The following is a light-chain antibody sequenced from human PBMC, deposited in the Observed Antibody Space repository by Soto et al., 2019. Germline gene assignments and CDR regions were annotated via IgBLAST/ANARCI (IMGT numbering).Light chain of an antibody. CDR2: TAS. J-gene: IGKJ4*01. CDR1: QTISVY. CDR3: KHSSTPITKVGTTPKGT. Sequence: DIQMTQSPSSLSASVGDTVIITCRASQTISVYLNWYQQIAGKAPKLLIYTASTLQTGVTSRFSGSGSGTEYTLITSSLQTISFATYYSKHSSTPITKVGTTPKGTFGGGPKVEIK. V-gene: IGKV1-39*01.